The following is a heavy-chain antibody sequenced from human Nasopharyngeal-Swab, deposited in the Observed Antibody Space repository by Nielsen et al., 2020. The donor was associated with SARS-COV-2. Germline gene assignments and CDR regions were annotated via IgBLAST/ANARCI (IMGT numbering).Heavy chain of an antibody. CDR2: FDPEDGET. CDR3: ARVNIVVVPAATYYYYYGMDV. Sequence: ASVKVSCKVSGYTLTELSMHWVRQAPGKGLEWVGGFDPEDGETIYAQKFQGRVTMTEDTSTDTAYMELSSLTSEDTAVYYCARVNIVVVPAATYYYYYGMDVWGQGTTVTVSS. J-gene: IGHJ6*02. V-gene: IGHV1-24*01. D-gene: IGHD2-2*01. CDR1: GYTLTELS.